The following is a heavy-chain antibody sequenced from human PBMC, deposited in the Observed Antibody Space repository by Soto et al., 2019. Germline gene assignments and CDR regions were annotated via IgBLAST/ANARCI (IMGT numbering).Heavy chain of an antibody. CDR3: ARAGGGYSGYDTYYYYGMDV. D-gene: IGHD5-12*01. CDR1: GGSISSYY. Sequence: SETLSLTCTVSGGSISSYYWSWIRQPPGKGLEWIGYIYYSGSTNYNPSLKSRVTISVDTSKNQFSLKLSSVTAADTAVYYCARAGGGYSGYDTYYYYGMDVWGQGTTVTVSS. CDR2: IYYSGST. J-gene: IGHJ6*02. V-gene: IGHV4-59*01.